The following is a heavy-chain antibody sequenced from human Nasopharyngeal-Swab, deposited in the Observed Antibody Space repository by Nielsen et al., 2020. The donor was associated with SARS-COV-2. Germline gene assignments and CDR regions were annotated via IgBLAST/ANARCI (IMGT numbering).Heavy chain of an antibody. V-gene: IGHV3-11*04. CDR3: ARDRWEPGMNKKDDAFDI. CDR2: ISSSGSTI. Sequence: GESLKISCAASGFTFSDYYMSWIRQAPGKGLEWVSYISSSGSTIYYADSVKGRFTISRDNAKNSLYLQMNSLRAEDTAVYYCARDRWEPGMNKKDDAFDIWGQGTMVTVSS. J-gene: IGHJ3*02. D-gene: IGHD1-14*01. CDR1: GFTFSDYY.